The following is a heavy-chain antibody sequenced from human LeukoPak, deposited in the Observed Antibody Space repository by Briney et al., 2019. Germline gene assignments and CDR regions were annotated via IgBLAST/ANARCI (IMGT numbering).Heavy chain of an antibody. V-gene: IGHV3-7*03. CDR3: ARESPYYYDSPDAFDI. CDR2: IKEDGSEK. D-gene: IGHD3-22*01. CDR1: GFTFSNYW. J-gene: IGHJ3*02. Sequence: GGSLRLSCAASGFTFSNYWMGWVRQAPGKGLEWVANIKEDGSEKYYVDSVKGRFTISRDNAKNSLYLQMNSLRAEDTAVYYCARESPYYYDSPDAFDIWGQGTMVTVSS.